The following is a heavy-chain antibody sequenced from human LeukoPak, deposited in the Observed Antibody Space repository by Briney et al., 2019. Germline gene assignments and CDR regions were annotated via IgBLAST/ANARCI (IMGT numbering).Heavy chain of an antibody. D-gene: IGHD5-18*01. CDR2: ISSSSSYI. Sequence: GGSLRLSCAASGFTFSSYSMNWVRQAPGKGLEWVSSISSSSSYIYYADSVKGRFAISRDNAKNSLYLQMNSLRAEDTAVYYCARTGPGYSYGPRVGNFDYWGQGTLVTVSS. CDR3: ARTGPGYSYGPRVGNFDY. V-gene: IGHV3-21*01. J-gene: IGHJ4*02. CDR1: GFTFSSYS.